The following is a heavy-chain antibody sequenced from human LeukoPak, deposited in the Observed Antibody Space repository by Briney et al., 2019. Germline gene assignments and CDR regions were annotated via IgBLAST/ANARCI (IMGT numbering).Heavy chain of an antibody. D-gene: IGHD6-25*01. V-gene: IGHV4-4*07. J-gene: IGHJ4*02. CDR2: IYTSGST. CDR3: ARIPPHSSSGSWVVVGSYFDY. Sequence: PSETLSLTCTVSGGSISSYYWSWIRQPAGKGLEWIGRIYTSGSTNYNPSLKSRVTISVDTSKDQFSLKLSSVTAADTAVYYCARIPPHSSSGSWVVVGSYFDYWGQGTPVTVSS. CDR1: GGSISSYY.